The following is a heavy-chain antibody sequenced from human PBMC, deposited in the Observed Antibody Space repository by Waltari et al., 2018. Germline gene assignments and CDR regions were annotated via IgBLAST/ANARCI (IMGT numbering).Heavy chain of an antibody. CDR2: INHSGST. D-gene: IGHD3-3*01. CDR1: GGSFSGYY. Sequence: QVQLQQWGAGLLKPSETLSLTCAVYGGSFSGYYWSWIRQPPGKGLEWIGEINHSGSTNYNPSLKSRVTISVDTSKNQFSLKLSSVTAADTAVYYCARGDFWSGYPYYFDYWGQGTLVTVSS. CDR3: ARGDFWSGYPYYFDY. J-gene: IGHJ4*02. V-gene: IGHV4-34*01.